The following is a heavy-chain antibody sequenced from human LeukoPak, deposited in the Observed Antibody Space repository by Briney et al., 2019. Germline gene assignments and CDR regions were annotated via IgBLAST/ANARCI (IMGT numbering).Heavy chain of an antibody. V-gene: IGHV4-59*10. J-gene: IGHJ4*02. D-gene: IGHD3-22*01. CDR1: GGSMITYA. CDR2: FYSSGTN. Sequence: PSETLSLTCAVSGGSMITYAWSWIRQSAGKGLEWIGRFYSSGTNYYNPSLKSRVSMSLDTFKKKVSLEMRSVTAADTAVYYCARYRQESSGQFDSWGQGTLVTVSS. CDR3: ARYRQESSGQFDS.